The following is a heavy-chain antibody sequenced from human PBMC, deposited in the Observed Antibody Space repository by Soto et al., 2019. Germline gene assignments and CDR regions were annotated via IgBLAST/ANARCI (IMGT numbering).Heavy chain of an antibody. J-gene: IGHJ6*02. D-gene: IGHD6-13*01. CDR2: IIPIFGTA. V-gene: IGHV1-69*12. CDR1: GGTFSSYA. Sequence: QVQLVQSGAEVKKPGSSVKVSCKASGGTFSSYAISWVRQSPGQGLEWMGGIIPIFGTANYAQKFQGRVTITADESTSTAYMELSSLRSEETAVYYCARDGGSSPVRYYGMDVWGQGTTVTVSS. CDR3: ARDGGSSPVRYYGMDV.